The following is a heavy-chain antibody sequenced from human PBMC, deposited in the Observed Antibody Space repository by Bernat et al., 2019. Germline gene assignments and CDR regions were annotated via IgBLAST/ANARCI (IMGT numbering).Heavy chain of an antibody. CDR3: ASGVSGSQVFFEH. D-gene: IGHD1-26*01. J-gene: IGHJ4*02. Sequence: EVQLLESGGGLVQPGGSLRLFCAASGITFNSYVMRWVRQAPGKGLEWVSSITKSGDSTYYADSVKGRFTISRDNSKNTLYLQMNSLRAEDTAVYYCASGVSGSQVFFEHWGQGTLVTVSS. CDR1: GITFNSYV. CDR2: ITKSGDST. V-gene: IGHV3-23*01.